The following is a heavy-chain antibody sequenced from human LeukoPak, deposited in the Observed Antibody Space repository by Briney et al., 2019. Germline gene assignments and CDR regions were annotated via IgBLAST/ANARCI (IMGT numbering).Heavy chain of an antibody. V-gene: IGHV3-30*18. CDR2: ISYDGSDM. Sequence: GGSLRLSCAASGFTFSSYGMHWVRQDPGKGLEWVAVISYDGSDMDYAASVKGRFTISRDTSKNTLYLQMNSLRAEDTAVYYCAKDSTDQYYFDAWGQGTLVTVSS. J-gene: IGHJ4*02. CDR1: GFTFSSYG. CDR3: AKDSTDQYYFDA.